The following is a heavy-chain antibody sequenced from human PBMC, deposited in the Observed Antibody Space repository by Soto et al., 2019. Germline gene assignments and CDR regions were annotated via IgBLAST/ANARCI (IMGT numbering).Heavy chain of an antibody. V-gene: IGHV4-59*01. Sequence: RIRKKKRKGVEWIGYIYDSGTTSYDPSLKSRVTITLDTSKNQFSLKLIAVTAADTAVYYCSIFFQAEEGIRDL. CDR3: SIFFQAEEGIRDL. J-gene: IGHJ2*01. CDR2: IYDSGTT. D-gene: IGHD6-13*01.